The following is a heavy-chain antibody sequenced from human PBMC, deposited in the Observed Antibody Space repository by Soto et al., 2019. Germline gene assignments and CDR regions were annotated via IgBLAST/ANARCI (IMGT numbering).Heavy chain of an antibody. Sequence: SETLSLTCAVYGGSFSGYYWSWIRQPPGKGLEWIGEINHSGSTNYNPSLKSRVTISVDTSKNQFSLKLSSVTAADTAVYYCARCLGYCSGGSCPSTFDYWGQGTLVTVSS. J-gene: IGHJ4*02. CDR1: GGSFSGYY. D-gene: IGHD2-15*01. CDR2: INHSGST. CDR3: ARCLGYCSGGSCPSTFDY. V-gene: IGHV4-34*01.